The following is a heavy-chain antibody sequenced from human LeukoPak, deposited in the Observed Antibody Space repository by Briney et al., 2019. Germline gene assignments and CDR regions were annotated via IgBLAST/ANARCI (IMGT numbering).Heavy chain of an antibody. D-gene: IGHD6-13*01. CDR3: ARDRSSSWSFDS. CDR2: INSDGSTS. Sequence: GGSLRLSCAASGFTFSTYWMHWVRQAPGKGLLWVSRINSDGSTSSYADSVKGRFTISSDNAKNTLYLQMNSLRVDDTAVYYCARDRSSSWSFDSWGQGTLVTVSS. J-gene: IGHJ4*02. CDR1: GFTFSTYW. V-gene: IGHV3-74*01.